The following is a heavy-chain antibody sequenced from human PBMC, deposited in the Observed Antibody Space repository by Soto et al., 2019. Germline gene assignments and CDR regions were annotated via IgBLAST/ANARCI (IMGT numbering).Heavy chain of an antibody. D-gene: IGHD5-12*01. Sequence: SETLSLTCAVYGGSFSGYYWSWIRQPPGKGLEWIGEINHSGSTNYNPSLKSRVTISVDTSKNQFSLKLSSVTAADTAVYYCARGKYWGIVATITDYYYYMDVWGKRTTVTVSS. CDR3: ARGKYWGIVATITDYYYYMDV. CDR1: GGSFSGYY. CDR2: INHSGST. J-gene: IGHJ6*03. V-gene: IGHV4-34*01.